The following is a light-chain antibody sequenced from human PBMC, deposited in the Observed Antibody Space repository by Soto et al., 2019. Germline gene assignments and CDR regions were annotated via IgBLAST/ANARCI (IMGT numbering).Light chain of an antibody. J-gene: IGKJ1*01. CDR2: GAS. CDR1: QSVSNN. Sequence: EIVMTQSPATLSVSPGERATLSCRASQSVSNNLAWYQQKPGQAPRLLIYGASTRATGIPARFSGSGSGTEFSLTISSLQSEDFAVYYCQQYNNWPRTFGQGTKVVIK. CDR3: QQYNNWPRT. V-gene: IGKV3-15*01.